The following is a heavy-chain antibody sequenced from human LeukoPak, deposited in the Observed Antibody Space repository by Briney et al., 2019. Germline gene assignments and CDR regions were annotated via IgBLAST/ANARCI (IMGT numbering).Heavy chain of an antibody. CDR3: ARMRRYGDYDY. J-gene: IGHJ4*02. D-gene: IGHD4-17*01. CDR1: GGSISSSSYY. CDR2: MKQDGSEK. Sequence: ETLSLTCTVSGGSISSSSYYWGWIRQPPGKGLEWVANMKQDGSEKYYVDSVKGRFTISRDNAKNSLYLQMNSLRAEDTAVYYCARMRRYGDYDYWGQGTLVTVSS. V-gene: IGHV3-7*01.